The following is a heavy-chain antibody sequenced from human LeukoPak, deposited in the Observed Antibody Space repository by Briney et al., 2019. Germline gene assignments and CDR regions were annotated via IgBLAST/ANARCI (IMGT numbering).Heavy chain of an antibody. CDR1: GFTFSSYG. Sequence: GGSLRLSCAASGFTFSSYGMHWVRQAPGKGPEWVAVIWYDGSNKYYADSVKGRFTISRDNSKNTLYLQMNSLRAEDTAVYYCARGYCSGGSCYHHDAFDIWGQGTMVTVSS. CDR2: IWYDGSNK. V-gene: IGHV3-33*01. J-gene: IGHJ3*02. CDR3: ARGYCSGGSCYHHDAFDI. D-gene: IGHD2-15*01.